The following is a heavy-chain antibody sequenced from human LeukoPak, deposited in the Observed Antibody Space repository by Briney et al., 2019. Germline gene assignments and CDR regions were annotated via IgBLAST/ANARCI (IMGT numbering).Heavy chain of an antibody. CDR1: GGSISSYY. V-gene: IGHV4-30-4*08. CDR3: ARASRDYGDYVSYYYYYMDV. J-gene: IGHJ6*03. CDR2: IYYSGST. D-gene: IGHD4-17*01. Sequence: PSETLSLTCTVSGGSISSYYWSWIRQPPGKGLEWIGYIYYSGSTYYNPSLKSRVTISVDTSKNQFSLKLSSVTAADTAVYYCARASRDYGDYVSYYYYYMDVWGKGTTVTVSS.